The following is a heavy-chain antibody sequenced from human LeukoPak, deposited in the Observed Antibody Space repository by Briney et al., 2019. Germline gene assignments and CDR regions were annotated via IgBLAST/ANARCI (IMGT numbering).Heavy chain of an antibody. Sequence: ASVKVSCKASGYTFISYAMHWVRQAPGQGLEWMGWINAANGNTKYSERFQGRITVTKDTSASTVYMELNSLRSEDTAVCYCAGLDWGVSDFDHWGQGTLVTVSS. J-gene: IGHJ4*02. D-gene: IGHD7-27*01. CDR3: AGLDWGVSDFDH. CDR2: INAANGNT. CDR1: GYTFISYA. V-gene: IGHV1-3*01.